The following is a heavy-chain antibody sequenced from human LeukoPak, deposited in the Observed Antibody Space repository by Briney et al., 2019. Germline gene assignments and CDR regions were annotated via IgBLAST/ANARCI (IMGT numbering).Heavy chain of an antibody. D-gene: IGHD5-12*01. CDR3: ARGVATGGKNWFDP. J-gene: IGHJ5*02. Sequence: SQTLSLTCAISGDSVSGNSAAWNWIRQSPSRGLEWLGRTYYRSKWYNDYAVSVKSRITINPDTSKNQFSLQLNSVTPEDTAVYYCARGVATGGKNWFDPWGQGTLVTVSS. V-gene: IGHV6-1*01. CDR2: TYYRSKWYN. CDR1: GDSVSGNSAA.